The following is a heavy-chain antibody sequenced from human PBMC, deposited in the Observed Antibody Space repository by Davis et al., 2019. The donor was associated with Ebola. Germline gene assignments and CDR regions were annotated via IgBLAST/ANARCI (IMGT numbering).Heavy chain of an antibody. Sequence: GESLKISCAASGFTFSSYGMHWVRQAPGKGLEWVAVISYDGSNKYYADSVKGRFTISRDNSRNTLYLQMNSLRAEDTAVYYCARGHYDSSGYYYGYWGQGTLVTVSS. CDR2: ISYDGSNK. D-gene: IGHD3-22*01. J-gene: IGHJ4*02. CDR3: ARGHYDSSGYYYGY. V-gene: IGHV3-30*03. CDR1: GFTFSSYG.